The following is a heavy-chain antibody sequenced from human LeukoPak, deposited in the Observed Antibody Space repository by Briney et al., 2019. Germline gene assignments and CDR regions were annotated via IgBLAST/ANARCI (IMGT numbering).Heavy chain of an antibody. CDR3: ARDCSTTCKYFQH. CDR1: GYSISSGYY. CDR2: IYHSGTT. V-gene: IGHV4-38-2*02. J-gene: IGHJ1*01. Sequence: SETLSLTCAVSGYSISSGYYWGWIRQPPGKGVEWIGSIYHSGTTYYNPSLRSRVTISVDTSKNQFSLKLNSVTAADTAVYYCARDCSTTCKYFQHWGQGTLVTVSS. D-gene: IGHD2-2*01.